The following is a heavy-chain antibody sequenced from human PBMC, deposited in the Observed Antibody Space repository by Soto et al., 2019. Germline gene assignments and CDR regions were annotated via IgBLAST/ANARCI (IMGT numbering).Heavy chain of an antibody. D-gene: IGHD3-3*01. CDR2: ISAYNGNT. CDR3: ARDTFLYYDFWSGSSTRYDY. Sequence: ASVKVSCKASGYTFTSYGISWVRQAPGQGLEWMGWISAYNGNTNYAQKLQGRVTMTTDTSTSTAYMELRSLRSDDTAVYYCARDTFLYYDFWSGSSTRYDYWGQGTLVTVSS. J-gene: IGHJ4*02. CDR1: GYTFTSYG. V-gene: IGHV1-18*01.